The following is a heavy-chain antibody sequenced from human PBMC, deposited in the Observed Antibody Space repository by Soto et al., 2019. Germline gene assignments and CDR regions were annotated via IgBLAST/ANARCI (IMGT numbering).Heavy chain of an antibody. CDR3: AKIMSGPLVVLVAAAIDY. Sequence: GGSLRLSCAASGFTFSSYAMSWVRQAPGKGLEWVSAISGGGGSTYYADSVKGRFTISRDNSKNTLYLQMNSLRAEDTAVYYCAKIMSGPLVVLVAAAIDYWGQGTLVTVSS. J-gene: IGHJ4*02. CDR1: GFTFSSYA. CDR2: ISGGGGST. V-gene: IGHV3-23*01. D-gene: IGHD2-15*01.